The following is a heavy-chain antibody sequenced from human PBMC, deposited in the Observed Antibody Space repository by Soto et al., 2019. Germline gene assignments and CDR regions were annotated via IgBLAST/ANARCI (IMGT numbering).Heavy chain of an antibody. CDR3: ERAPKVSGSSQTRPDF. D-gene: IGHD6-25*01. CDR1: IGSFSVYY. J-gene: IGHJ4*02. Sequence: AETLSITCSLYIGSFSVYYWSWIRQPPGKGLELIGEISQSGNTNYSPSLKSRVSISIDTSKKQFSLNLASVSAADTAVYYCERAPKVSGSSQTRPDFWGKGNLVTVSS. CDR2: ISQSGNT. V-gene: IGHV4-34*01.